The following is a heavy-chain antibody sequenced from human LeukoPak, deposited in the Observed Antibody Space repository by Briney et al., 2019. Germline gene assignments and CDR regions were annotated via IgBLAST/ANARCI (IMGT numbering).Heavy chain of an antibody. V-gene: IGHV1-18*01. CDR2: ISAYNANT. CDR1: GYTFTSYG. D-gene: IGHD3-22*01. Sequence: GASVKVSCKASGYTFTSYGIIWVRQAPGQGLEWMGWISAYNANTLYAQNLQGRVTLTTDTSTSTAYMDLRSLRSDDTAVYYCARTYYYDVRSFDYWGQGTLVTVSS. CDR3: ARTYYYDVRSFDY. J-gene: IGHJ4*02.